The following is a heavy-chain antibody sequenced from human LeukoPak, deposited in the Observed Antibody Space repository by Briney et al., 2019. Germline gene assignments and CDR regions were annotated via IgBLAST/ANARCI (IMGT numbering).Heavy chain of an antibody. V-gene: IGHV3-7*01. D-gene: IGHD2-21*01. CDR3: ARDQGIMFFDN. CDR1: GFTFSNYW. J-gene: IGHJ4*02. CDR2: IKQDGSET. Sequence: GGSLRLSCAASGFTFSNYWMSWVRQAPGKGLDHLANIKQDGSETYYVASVKGRFTISRDNAKSTLYLQINSLRVEDTAVYYCARDQGIMFFDNWGQGTLVTVSS.